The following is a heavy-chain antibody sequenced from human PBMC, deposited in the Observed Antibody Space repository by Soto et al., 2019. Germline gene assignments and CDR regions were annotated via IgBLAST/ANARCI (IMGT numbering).Heavy chain of an antibody. CDR3: AKLVGGVKAIGAPGDWLDP. D-gene: IGHD3-3*01. V-gene: IGHV3-30*18. CDR1: GFMFSGYG. J-gene: IGHJ5*02. CDR2: ISHDGSEK. Sequence: QVQLVESGGGVVQPGASLRLSCAASGFMFSGYGMHWIRQAPGKGLEWVAVISHDGSEKYYGDSVKGRCTVSRDNSNNTMFLQIDRLRAEDTAVYYCAKLVGGVKAIGAPGDWLDPWGQGTLVTVSS.